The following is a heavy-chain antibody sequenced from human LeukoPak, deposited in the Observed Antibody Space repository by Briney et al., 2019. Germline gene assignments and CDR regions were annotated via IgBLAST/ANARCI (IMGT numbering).Heavy chain of an antibody. CDR3: TRAPDGAPPNY. J-gene: IGHJ4*02. V-gene: IGHV4-31*03. Sequence: SQTLSLTCTVSGGSISSGGYYWTWIRQHPGKGLEWIGYIYHSGTTYYNPFLKSRVSISVDTSKKQFSLKLSSVTAADTAVYYCTRAPDGAPPNYWGQGTLVTVSS. D-gene: IGHD1-26*01. CDR1: GGSISSGGYY. CDR2: IYHSGTT.